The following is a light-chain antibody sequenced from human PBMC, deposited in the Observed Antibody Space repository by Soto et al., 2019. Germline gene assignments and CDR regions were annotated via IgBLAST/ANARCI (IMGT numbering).Light chain of an antibody. CDR2: EDS. CDR1: SSDVGSYNL. V-gene: IGLV2-23*01. CDR3: CSYACCSTI. Sequence: QSALTQPASVSGSPGQSITISCTATSSDVGSYNLVSWYQQHPGKAPKLMIYEDSKRPSGISNRFSGSKSGNTASLTISGLQAEDEADYYCCSYACCSTIFGGGTKLTVL. J-gene: IGLJ2*01.